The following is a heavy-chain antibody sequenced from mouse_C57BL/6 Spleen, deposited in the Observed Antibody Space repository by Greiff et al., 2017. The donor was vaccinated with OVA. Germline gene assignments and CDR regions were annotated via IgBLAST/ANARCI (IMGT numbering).Heavy chain of an antibody. CDR3: ARGGWDEFAY. CDR2: IWSGGST. J-gene: IGHJ3*01. Sequence: VQLQQSGPGLVQPSQSLSITCTVSGFSLTSYGVHWVRQSPGKGLEWLGVIWSGGSTDYNAAFISRLSISKDNSKSQVFFKMNSLQADDTAIYYCARGGWDEFAYWGQGTLVTVSA. CDR1: GFSLTSYG. V-gene: IGHV2-2*01. D-gene: IGHD4-1*01.